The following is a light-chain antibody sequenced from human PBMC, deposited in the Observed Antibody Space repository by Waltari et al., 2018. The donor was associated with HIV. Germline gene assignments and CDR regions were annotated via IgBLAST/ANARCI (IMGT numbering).Light chain of an antibody. Sequence: IVLTQSPGTLSLSPGEGATLSCRASQSVTSNYLAWYQQKPGQPPRLLIYGATSRATGIPDRFSGSGSGTDFTLTISRLEPEDFAVYYCQQSGSSPFTFGPGTKVDIK. CDR2: GAT. V-gene: IGKV3-20*01. CDR3: QQSGSSPFT. CDR1: QSVTSNY. J-gene: IGKJ3*01.